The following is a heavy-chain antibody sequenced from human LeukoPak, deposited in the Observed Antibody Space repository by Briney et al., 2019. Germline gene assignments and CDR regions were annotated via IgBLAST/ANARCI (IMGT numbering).Heavy chain of an antibody. Sequence: TLSLTCTVSGGSISSSNYYWSWIRQPAGKGLEWIGRIYTIGSTNYNPSLKSRVSISVDTSKNQFSLKLSSVTAADTAVYYCARGLWFGDENPPYFDYWGQGTLVTVSS. CDR1: GGSISSSNYY. J-gene: IGHJ4*02. V-gene: IGHV4-61*02. D-gene: IGHD3-10*01. CDR3: ARGLWFGDENPPYFDY. CDR2: IYTIGST.